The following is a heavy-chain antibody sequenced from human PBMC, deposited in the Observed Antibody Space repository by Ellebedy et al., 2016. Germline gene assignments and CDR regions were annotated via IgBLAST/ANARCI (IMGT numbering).Heavy chain of an antibody. D-gene: IGHD6-19*01. J-gene: IGHJ4*02. CDR3: ARKLSSGWSFDH. CDR1: GGSISSSGYY. CDR2: IYYGGDT. V-gene: IGHV4-39*07. Sequence: SETLSLTCTVSGGSISSSGYYWAWIRQPPGKGLEWIGNIYYGGDTYYNPSLKSRVTISLHTSTNQVSLKLTSVTAADTAVYYCARKLSSGWSFDHWGQGTLVIVSS.